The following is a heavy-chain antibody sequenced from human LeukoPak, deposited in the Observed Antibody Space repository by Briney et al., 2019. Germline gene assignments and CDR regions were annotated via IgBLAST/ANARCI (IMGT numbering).Heavy chain of an antibody. CDR2: ISAYNGNT. CDR3: ARDGRWELLGSDYRYFDY. D-gene: IGHD1-26*01. J-gene: IGHJ4*02. CDR1: GYTITSYG. V-gene: IGHV1-18*01. Sequence: ASVKVSCKASGYTITSYGISWVRQAPGQGLEWMGWISAYNGNTNYAQKLQGRVTMTTDTSTSTAYMELRSLRSDDTAVYYCARDGRWELLGSDYRYFDYWGQGTLVTVSS.